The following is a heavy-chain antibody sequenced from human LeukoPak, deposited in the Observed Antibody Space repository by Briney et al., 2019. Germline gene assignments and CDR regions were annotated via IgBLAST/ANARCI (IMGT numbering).Heavy chain of an antibody. Sequence: PGRSLRLSCAASGFTFSSYGMHWVRQAPGKGLEWVAVIRYDGSNKYYADSVKGRFTISRDNSKNTLYLQMNSLRAEDTAVYYCAKDKVGGTAMAPHYFDYWGQGTLVTVSS. V-gene: IGHV3-30*02. J-gene: IGHJ4*02. CDR1: GFTFSSYG. CDR2: IRYDGSNK. CDR3: AKDKVGGTAMAPHYFDY. D-gene: IGHD5-18*01.